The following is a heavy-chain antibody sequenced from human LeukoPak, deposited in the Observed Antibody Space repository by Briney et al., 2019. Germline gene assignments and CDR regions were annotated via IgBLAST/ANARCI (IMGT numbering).Heavy chain of an antibody. CDR1: GGSISSSSYY. CDR2: IYYSGST. D-gene: IGHD5-12*01. Sequence: PSETLSLTCAVSGGSISSSSYYWGWIRQPPGKGLEWIGSIYYSGSTYYNPSLKSRVTISVDTSKNQFSLKLSSVTAADTAVYYCARDLVVAAPFDYWGQGTLVTVSS. CDR3: ARDLVVAAPFDY. V-gene: IGHV4-39*07. J-gene: IGHJ4*02.